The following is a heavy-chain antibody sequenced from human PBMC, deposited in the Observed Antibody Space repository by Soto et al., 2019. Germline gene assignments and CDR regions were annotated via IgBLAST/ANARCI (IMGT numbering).Heavy chain of an antibody. D-gene: IGHD3-10*02. CDR3: ARDGGPAAKNPMFFDY. CDR1: GYTFTSYG. J-gene: IGHJ4*02. V-gene: IGHV1-18*01. CDR2: ISAYNGNT. Sequence: AASVKVSCKASGYTFTSYGISWVRQAPGQGLEWMGWISAYNGNTNYAQKLQGRVTMTTDTSTSTAYMELRSLRSDDTAVYYCARDGGPAAKNPMFFDYWGQGTLVTVSS.